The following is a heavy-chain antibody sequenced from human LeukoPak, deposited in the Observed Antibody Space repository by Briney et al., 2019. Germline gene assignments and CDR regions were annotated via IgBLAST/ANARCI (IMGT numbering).Heavy chain of an antibody. CDR3: ARETHSSSWYNWFDP. V-gene: IGHV4-59*01. CDR1: GGSISNYY. D-gene: IGHD6-13*01. J-gene: IGHJ5*02. Sequence: SETLSLTCTVSGGSISNYYWSWIRRPPGKGLEWIGYIYYSGSTNYNPSLKSRVTISVDTSKNQFSLKLSSVTAADTAVYYCARETHSSSWYNWFDPWGQGTLVTVSS. CDR2: IYYSGST.